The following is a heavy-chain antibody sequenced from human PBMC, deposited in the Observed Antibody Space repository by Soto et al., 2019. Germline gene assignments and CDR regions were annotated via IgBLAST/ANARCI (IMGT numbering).Heavy chain of an antibody. D-gene: IGHD6-19*01. CDR2: VYYTGST. CDR1: GGSISGSY. J-gene: IGHJ4*02. CDR3: ARSVAVPGAHIDY. Sequence: SETLSLTCSVSGGSISGSYWSWIRQSPGKRLEWLGYVYYTGSTNYSPSLRSRVSISVDTSKNEVSLRLSSVTAADTAVYFCARSVAVPGAHIDYWGQGTQVTVSS. V-gene: IGHV4-59*01.